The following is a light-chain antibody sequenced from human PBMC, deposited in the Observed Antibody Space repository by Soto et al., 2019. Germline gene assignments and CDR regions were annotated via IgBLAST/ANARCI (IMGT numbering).Light chain of an antibody. CDR2: GAS. Sequence: IVLTQSPGTLSLSPGERATLSCRASQGVSSGSVAWYQQKSGQAPRLLIYGASSRATDIPDRFSGSGSGTDFSLTISRLEPEDFALYYCQVYGDSPPSPWTFGQGTKVEI. CDR3: QVYGDSPPSPWT. J-gene: IGKJ1*01. CDR1: QGVSSGS. V-gene: IGKV3-20*01.